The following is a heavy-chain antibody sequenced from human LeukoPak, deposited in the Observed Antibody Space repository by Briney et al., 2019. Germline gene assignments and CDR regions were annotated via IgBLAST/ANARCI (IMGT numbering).Heavy chain of an antibody. CDR1: GFTFSSFG. D-gene: IGHD1-1*01. V-gene: IGHV3-13*01. J-gene: IGHJ6*03. CDR2: IGTASDT. CDR3: ARGPPRGKYYYMDV. Sequence: PGGSLRLSCAASGFTFSSFGMPWVRQPTGQGLEWVSTIGTASDTYYPGSVEGRFTLSRDNAKNSLYLQMNSLTAGDTAVYYCARGPPRGKYYYMDVWGKGTTVTVSS.